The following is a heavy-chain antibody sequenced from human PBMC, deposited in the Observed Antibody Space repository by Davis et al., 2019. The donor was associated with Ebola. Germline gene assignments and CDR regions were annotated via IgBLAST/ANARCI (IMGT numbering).Heavy chain of an antibody. V-gene: IGHV1-2*04. J-gene: IGHJ6*02. CDR2: INPNSGGT. D-gene: IGHD2-15*01. Sequence: ASVKVSCKASGYTFTGYYMHWVRQAPGQGLEWMGWINPNSGGTNYAQKFQGWVTMTRDTSISTAYMELSSLRSEDTAVYYCARGGIYCSGGSCYSWGMDVWGQGTTVTVSS. CDR1: GYTFTGYY. CDR3: ARGGIYCSGGSCYSWGMDV.